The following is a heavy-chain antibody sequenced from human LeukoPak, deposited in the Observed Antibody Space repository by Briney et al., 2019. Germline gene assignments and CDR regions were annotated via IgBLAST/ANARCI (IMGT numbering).Heavy chain of an antibody. J-gene: IGHJ5*02. CDR3: ARDSGGILDNWFDP. CDR1: GGSISSGSYY. V-gene: IGHV4-61*02. D-gene: IGHD2/OR15-2a*01. CDR2: IYTSGST. Sequence: TLSLTCTVSGGSISSGSYYWSWIRQPAGKGLEWIGRIYTSGSTNYNPSLKSRVTISVDTSKNQFSLKLSSVTAADTAVYYCARDSGGILDNWFDPWGQGTLVTVSS.